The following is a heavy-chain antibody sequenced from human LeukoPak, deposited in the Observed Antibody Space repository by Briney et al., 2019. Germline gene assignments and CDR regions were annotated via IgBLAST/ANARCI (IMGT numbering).Heavy chain of an antibody. Sequence: GGSLRLSCAASGFTFRNYWMSWVRQAPGKGLEWVANIKQDGSETYYVDSVKGRFTISRDNAKNSLYLQMNSLRAEDTAVYYCAGRTNQVGSIAAAPFRSWGQGTLVTVSS. CDR1: GFTFRNYW. D-gene: IGHD6-13*01. CDR2: IKQDGSET. V-gene: IGHV3-7*03. CDR3: AGRTNQVGSIAAAPFRS. J-gene: IGHJ5*02.